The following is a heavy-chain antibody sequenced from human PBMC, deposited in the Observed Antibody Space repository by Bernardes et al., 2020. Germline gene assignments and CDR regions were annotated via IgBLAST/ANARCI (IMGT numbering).Heavy chain of an antibody. V-gene: IGHV4-34*01. CDR1: GGSFSGYY. D-gene: IGHD2-2*01. CDR3: ARGVAKDIVVVPAAPRPNWFDT. J-gene: IGHJ5*02. Sequence: SATLSLTFAVYGGSFSGYYCSWIRQPPGTGLEWIGEINHSGSTNYNPSLKRRVTISVDTSKNQFSLKLSPVTAADTAVYYCARGVAKDIVVVPAAPRPNWFDTWSQGTLVNVSS. CDR2: INHSGST.